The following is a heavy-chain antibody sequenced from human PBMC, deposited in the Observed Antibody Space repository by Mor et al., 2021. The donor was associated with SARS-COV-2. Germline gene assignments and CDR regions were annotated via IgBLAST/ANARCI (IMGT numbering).Heavy chain of an antibody. D-gene: IGHD2-2*01. J-gene: IGHJ6*02. CDR2: GTA. V-gene: IGHV1-69*06. Sequence: GTANYAQKFQGRVTITADKSTSTAYMELSSLRSEDTAVYYCARVIVVVPAAPHYYYGMDVWGQGTTV. CDR3: ARVIVVVPAAPHYYYGMDV.